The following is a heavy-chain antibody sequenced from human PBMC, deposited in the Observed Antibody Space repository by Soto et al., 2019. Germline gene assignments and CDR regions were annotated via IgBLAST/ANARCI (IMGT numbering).Heavy chain of an antibody. J-gene: IGHJ6*02. CDR2: ISSSSSYI. CDR3: AREQGRTAARRAHGYYYYGMDV. Sequence: EVQLVESGGGLVKPGGSLRLSCAASGFTFSSYSMNWVRQAPGKGLEWVSSISSSSSYIYYADSVKGRFTISRDNAKNSLYLQMNSLRADDTAVYYCAREQGRTAARRAHGYYYYGMDVWGQGTTVTVSS. CDR1: GFTFSSYS. D-gene: IGHD6-6*01. V-gene: IGHV3-21*01.